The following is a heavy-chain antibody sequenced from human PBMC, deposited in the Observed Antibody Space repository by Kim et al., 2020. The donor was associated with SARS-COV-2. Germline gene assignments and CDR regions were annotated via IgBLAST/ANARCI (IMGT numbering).Heavy chain of an antibody. D-gene: IGHD6-19*01. CDR2: IKEDGSEK. CDR3: ARRGGGWSYFDY. Sequence: GGSLRLSCTGSGFTFSNYWISWVRQAPGKGLEWVANIKEDGSEKHYVDSVKGRFSISRDNAKNSLYLEINSLRAEDTAVYYCARRGGGWSYFDYWGQGTL. J-gene: IGHJ4*02. CDR1: GFTFSNYW. V-gene: IGHV3-7*01.